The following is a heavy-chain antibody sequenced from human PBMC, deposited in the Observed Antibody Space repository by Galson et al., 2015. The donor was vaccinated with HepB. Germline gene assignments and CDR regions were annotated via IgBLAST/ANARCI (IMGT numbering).Heavy chain of an antibody. Sequence: SLRLSCAASGFTFGDYAMSWFRQAPGKGLEWVSAISGSGGSTYYADSVKGRFTISRDNSKNTLYLQMNSLRAEDTAVYYCAKIMDSGPDPPFDYWGQGTLVTVSS. V-gene: IGHV3-23*01. D-gene: IGHD5-12*01. CDR3: AKIMDSGPDPPFDY. CDR1: GFTFGDYA. CDR2: ISGSGGST. J-gene: IGHJ4*02.